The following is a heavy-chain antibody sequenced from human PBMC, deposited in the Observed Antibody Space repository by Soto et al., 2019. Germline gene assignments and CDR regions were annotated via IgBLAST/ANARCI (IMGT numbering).Heavy chain of an antibody. CDR3: SRASDGYNSGWYVSYSDF. CDR2: IMAYNSNT. J-gene: IGHJ4*02. V-gene: IGHV1-18*04. Sequence: SVKVSCKASGYTFTSYCICWVRQPPGPGLEWMGWIMAYNSNTNYAQKVQGRVTVTTDTSTSTAYMELRKLISDDTAIYYWSRASDGYNSGWYVSYSDFWGQGTLVTLSS. D-gene: IGHD6-19*01. CDR1: GYTFTSYC.